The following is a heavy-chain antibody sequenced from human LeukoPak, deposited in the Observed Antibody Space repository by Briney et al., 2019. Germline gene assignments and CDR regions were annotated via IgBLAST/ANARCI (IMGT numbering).Heavy chain of an antibody. Sequence: GGSLRLSCAASGFTFRSYAMSWVRQAPGKGLEWVSAVSGSGGSTYYADSVKGRFTISRDNAKNTLYLQMNSLRAEDTAVYYCTRALIGTKDYWGQGTLVTVSS. CDR2: VSGSGGST. V-gene: IGHV3-23*01. CDR1: GFTFRSYA. CDR3: TRALIGTKDY. J-gene: IGHJ4*02. D-gene: IGHD3-22*01.